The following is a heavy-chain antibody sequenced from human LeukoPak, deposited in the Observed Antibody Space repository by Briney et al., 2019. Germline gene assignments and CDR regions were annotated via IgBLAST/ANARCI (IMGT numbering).Heavy chain of an antibody. CDR3: ARVPGQQVVIDP. CDR1: GFTVSSNY. V-gene: IGHV3-66*01. Sequence: GESLRLSCAASGFTVSSNYMSWVRQAPGKGLEWVAVIYSGGSTYYANSVKGRFTISRDNSKNTLYLQMDSLRAEATAVYYCARVPGQQVVIDPWGGGTLVTVSS. J-gene: IGHJ5*02. D-gene: IGHD6-13*01. CDR2: IYSGGST.